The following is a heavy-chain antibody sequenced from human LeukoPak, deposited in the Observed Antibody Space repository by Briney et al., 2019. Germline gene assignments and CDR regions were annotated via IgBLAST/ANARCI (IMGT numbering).Heavy chain of an antibody. V-gene: IGHV3-30*04. CDR1: GFTFSSYA. Sequence: PGGSLRLSCAASGFTFSSYAMHWVRQAPGKGLEWVAVISYDGSNKYYADSVKGPFTISRDNSKNTLYLQMNSLRAEDTAVYYCARDLTYYDILTGLFYWGQGTLVTVSS. J-gene: IGHJ4*02. CDR2: ISYDGSNK. D-gene: IGHD3-9*01. CDR3: ARDLTYYDILTGLFY.